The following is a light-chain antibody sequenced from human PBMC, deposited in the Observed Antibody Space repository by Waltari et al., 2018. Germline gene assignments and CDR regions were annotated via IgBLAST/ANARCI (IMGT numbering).Light chain of an antibody. Sequence: DIQMTQSPSALSASVGDRVTITCRASQGISNYLSWYQQKPGKAPKRLIYAASSLESGFPSRFSGSRSGTEFTLIISSLPPEDFAAYYCLQYNSKPFTFGPGTKLAIK. CDR2: AAS. CDR3: LQYNSKPFT. V-gene: IGKV1-17*01. CDR1: QGISNY. J-gene: IGKJ3*01.